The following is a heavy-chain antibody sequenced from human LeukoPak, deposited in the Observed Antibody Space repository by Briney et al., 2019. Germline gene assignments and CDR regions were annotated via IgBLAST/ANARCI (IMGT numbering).Heavy chain of an antibody. Sequence: QPGGSLRLSCAASGFTLSNYWMTRVRQAPGKGLEWVANIKQDGSEKYYVDYVKGRFTISRDNAKNSLYLQMDSLRAEDTAVYYCARGGGGSDYWGQGTLVTVSS. CDR2: IKQDGSEK. J-gene: IGHJ4*02. D-gene: IGHD3-16*01. CDR3: ARGGGGSDY. V-gene: IGHV3-7*05. CDR1: GFTLSNYW.